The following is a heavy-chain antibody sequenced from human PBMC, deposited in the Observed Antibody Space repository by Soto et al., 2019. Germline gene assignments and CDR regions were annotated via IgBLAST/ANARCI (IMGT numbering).Heavy chain of an antibody. CDR2: ISWNSGSI. CDR3: AKDISMVTTDYYYYYMDV. Sequence: GGSLRLSCAASGFTFDDYAMHWVRQAPGKGLEWVSGISWNSGSIGYADSVKGRFTISRDNAKNSLYLQMNSLRAEDTALYYCAKDISMVTTDYYYYYMDVWGKGTTVTVS. J-gene: IGHJ6*03. CDR1: GFTFDDYA. D-gene: IGHD4-17*01. V-gene: IGHV3-9*01.